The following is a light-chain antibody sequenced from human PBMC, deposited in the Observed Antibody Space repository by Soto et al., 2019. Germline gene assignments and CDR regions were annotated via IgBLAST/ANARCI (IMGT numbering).Light chain of an antibody. CDR1: QSVSSRY. V-gene: IGKV3-20*01. J-gene: IGKJ2*01. CDR3: QQYDSSPPLYT. Sequence: EIVLTQSPGTLSLSPGERATLSCRASQSVSSRYLAWYQQKPCQAPSLLIYGAASRSTGIPDSFSGSGSVTDFTLTISSLEPDDFAVYYCQQYDSSPPLYTFGQGTKLEIK. CDR2: GAA.